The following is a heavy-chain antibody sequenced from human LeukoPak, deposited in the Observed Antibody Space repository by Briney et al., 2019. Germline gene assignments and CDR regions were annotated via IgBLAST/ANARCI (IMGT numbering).Heavy chain of an antibody. CDR2: IIPIFGTA. J-gene: IGHJ6*04. V-gene: IGHV1-69*13. Sequence: GASVKVSCKASGGTFRSYAISWVRQAPGQGLEWMGGIIPIFGTANYAQKFQGRVTITADESTSTAYMELSSLRSEDTAVYYCARGEAYYYGSGSTYYYYYGMDVWGKGTTVTVSS. CDR3: ARGEAYYYGSGSTYYYYYGMDV. D-gene: IGHD3-10*01. CDR1: GGTFRSYA.